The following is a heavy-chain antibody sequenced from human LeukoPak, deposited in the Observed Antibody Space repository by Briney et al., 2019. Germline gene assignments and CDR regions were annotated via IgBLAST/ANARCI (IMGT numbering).Heavy chain of an antibody. J-gene: IGHJ4*02. CDR3: ARYSLGGDYDFGY. V-gene: IGHV1-2*02. Sequence: ASVKVSCKASGYTFTDYYIHWVRQAPGQGLEWMGWINPDSGGTDSAQKFQGRVTMTRDTSISTAYMELSRLRSDDTAVYYCARYSLGGDYDFGYWGQGTLVTVSP. CDR2: INPDSGGT. CDR1: GYTFTDYY. D-gene: IGHD4-17*01.